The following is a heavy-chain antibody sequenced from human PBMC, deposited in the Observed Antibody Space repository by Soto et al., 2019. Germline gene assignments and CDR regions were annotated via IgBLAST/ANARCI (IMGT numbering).Heavy chain of an antibody. Sequence: SETLSLTCAVSGGSISSGGYSWSWIRQPPGKGLEWIGYIYHSGSTYYNPSLKSRVTISVDRSKNQFSLKLSSVTAADTAGYYCARGRYDSSGYYYPFAYWGQGTLVTVSS. CDR2: IYHSGST. D-gene: IGHD3-22*01. V-gene: IGHV4-30-2*01. CDR3: ARGRYDSSGYYYPFAY. J-gene: IGHJ4*02. CDR1: GGSISSGGYS.